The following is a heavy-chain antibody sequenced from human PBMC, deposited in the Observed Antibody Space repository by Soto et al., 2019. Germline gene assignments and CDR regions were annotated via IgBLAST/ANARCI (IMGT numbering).Heavy chain of an antibody. D-gene: IGHD3-10*01. Sequence: SVKVSGKASGFTFTNSAVQWVRQARGQGLEWIGWIVVGSVETNYAQKFVNRVTITRDTSTRTVYMELNSLRSEDTAVYYCLAGAPYYFYHIGVWGQGTTVTTSS. V-gene: IGHV1-58*01. CDR1: GFTFTNSA. CDR3: LAGAPYYFYHIGV. J-gene: IGHJ6*03. CDR2: IVVGSVET.